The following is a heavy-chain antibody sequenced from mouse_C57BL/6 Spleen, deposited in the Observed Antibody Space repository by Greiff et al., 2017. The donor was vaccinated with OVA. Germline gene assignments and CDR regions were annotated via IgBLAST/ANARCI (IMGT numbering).Heavy chain of an antibody. J-gene: IGHJ3*01. Sequence: DVKLQESGPGLVKPSQSLSLTCSVTGYSITSGYYWNWIRQFPGNKLEWMGYISYDGSNNYNPSLKNRISITRDTSKNQFFLKLNSVTTEDTATYYCARDGGPFAYWGQGTLVTVSA. V-gene: IGHV3-6*01. CDR3: ARDGGPFAY. CDR2: ISYDGSN. CDR1: GYSITSGYY.